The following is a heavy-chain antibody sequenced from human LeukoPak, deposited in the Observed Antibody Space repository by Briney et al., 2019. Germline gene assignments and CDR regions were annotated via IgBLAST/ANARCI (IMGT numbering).Heavy chain of an antibody. Sequence: GGSLRLSCAASGFTFSTYAMHWVRQAPGKGLEWLAAISYDGSNKYYEDSVKGRFTISRDNSKNTLYLQMNSLRAEDTAVYYCARGYCSGGSCSTIDYWGQGTLVTVSS. V-gene: IGHV3-30*04. CDR2: ISYDGSNK. CDR1: GFTFSTYA. D-gene: IGHD2-15*01. J-gene: IGHJ4*02. CDR3: ARGYCSGGSCSTIDY.